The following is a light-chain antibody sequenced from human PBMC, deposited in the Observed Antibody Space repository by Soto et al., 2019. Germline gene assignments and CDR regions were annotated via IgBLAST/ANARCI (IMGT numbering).Light chain of an antibody. Sequence: QSALTQPPSASGSPGQSVTISCTGTSSDVGGYNYVSWYQQHPGKAPKLMIYEVSERPSGVPDRFSGSKSSNTASLTVSGLQAEDEADYYCSSYAGSYTWVFGGGTKLTVL. CDR3: SSYAGSYTWV. J-gene: IGLJ3*02. CDR1: SSDVGGYNY. CDR2: EVS. V-gene: IGLV2-8*01.